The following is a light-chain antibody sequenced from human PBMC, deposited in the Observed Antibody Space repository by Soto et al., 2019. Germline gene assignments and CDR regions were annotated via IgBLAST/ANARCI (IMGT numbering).Light chain of an antibody. CDR3: LQDFIYPWT. CDR2: AAS. J-gene: IGKJ1*01. Sequence: AIQMTQSPSSLSASVGDRVTITCRASQGIGNDLGWYRQKPGKAPELLIYAASSLQRGVPSRFSGSGSGTDFTLPINSLQPEDFVTYYCLQDFIYPWTFGQGTKVEI. V-gene: IGKV1-6*01. CDR1: QGIGND.